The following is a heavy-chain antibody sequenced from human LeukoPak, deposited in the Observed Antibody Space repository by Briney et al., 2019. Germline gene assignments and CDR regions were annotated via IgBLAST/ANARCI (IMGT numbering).Heavy chain of an antibody. CDR3: ARVVPAAIGRFDP. D-gene: IGHD2-2*01. V-gene: IGHV4-39*07. J-gene: IGHJ5*02. Sequence: PSETLSLTCTVSGGSISGSSYYWGWIRQPPGKGLEWIGSIYYSGSTYYNPSLKSRVTISVDKSKNQFSLKLSSVTAADTAVYYCARVVPAAIGRFDPWGQGTLVTVSS. CDR1: GGSISGSSYY. CDR2: IYYSGST.